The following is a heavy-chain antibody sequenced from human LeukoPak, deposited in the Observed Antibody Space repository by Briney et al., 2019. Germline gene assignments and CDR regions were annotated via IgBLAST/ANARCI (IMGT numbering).Heavy chain of an antibody. V-gene: IGHV3-74*01. D-gene: IGHD2-15*01. Sequence: GGSLRLSCAASGFTFSSYWMHWVRQAPGKGLVWVSRINSDGSSTSYADSVKGRFTISRDNAKNTLYLQMNSLRAEDTALYYCARGRGSHNYYYYYYMDVWGKGTTVTVSS. CDR2: INSDGSST. CDR1: GFTFSSYW. J-gene: IGHJ6*03. CDR3: ARGRGSHNYYYYYYMDV.